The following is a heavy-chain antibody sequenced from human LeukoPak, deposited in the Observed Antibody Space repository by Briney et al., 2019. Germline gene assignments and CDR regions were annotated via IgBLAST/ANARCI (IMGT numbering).Heavy chain of an antibody. V-gene: IGHV1-8*01. CDR1: GYTFTSYD. CDR2: MNPNSGNT. Sequence: GASVKVSCKASGYTFTSYDINWVRQATGQGLEWMGWMNPNSGNTGYAQKFQGRVTMTRNTSISTAYMELSSLRSEDTAVYYRAREASVYDSSGYYDAFDIWGQGTMVTVSS. J-gene: IGHJ3*02. D-gene: IGHD3-22*01. CDR3: AREASVYDSSGYYDAFDI.